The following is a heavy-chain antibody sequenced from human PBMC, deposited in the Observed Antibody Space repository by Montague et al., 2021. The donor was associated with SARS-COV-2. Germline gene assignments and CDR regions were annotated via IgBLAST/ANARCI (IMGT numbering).Heavy chain of an antibody. D-gene: IGHD5/OR15-5a*01. CDR3: ARVAELNVFSVYYYGLDV. J-gene: IGHJ6*02. CDR1: GGSISSYY. V-gene: IGHV4-59*01. Sequence: SETLSLTCTVSGGSISSYYWSWIRQPPGRGMQWIGYISYSGSTNFSPSLNRRVSISIDTSKNQFSLNLRSVTTADTAVYYCARVAELNVFSVYYYGLDVWGQGTTVTVSS. CDR2: ISYSGST.